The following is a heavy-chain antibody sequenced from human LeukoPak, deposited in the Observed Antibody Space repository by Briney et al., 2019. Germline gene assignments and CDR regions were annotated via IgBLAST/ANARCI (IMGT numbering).Heavy chain of an antibody. CDR3: ARLRGNYFPDY. Sequence: PSETLSLTCGVSGGSMTGYYRTWIRQPPGKGLEWIGYIYYSGSINYNPSLKSRLTISVDTSKNQFSLKLSSVTAADTAVYYCARLRGNYFPDYWGQGTLVTVSS. J-gene: IGHJ4*02. V-gene: IGHV4-59*01. CDR2: IYYSGSI. CDR1: GGSMTGYY. D-gene: IGHD4-11*01.